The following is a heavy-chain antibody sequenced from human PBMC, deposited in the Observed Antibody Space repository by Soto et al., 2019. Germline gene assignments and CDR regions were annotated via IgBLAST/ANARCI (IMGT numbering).Heavy chain of an antibody. J-gene: IGHJ4*02. CDR1: GFTFSASA. V-gene: IGHV3-73*01. D-gene: IGHD3-22*01. CDR2: IRNKGNNYAT. Sequence: PGGSLRLSSAASGFTFSASAMHWVPQCYGKGLVWVCRIRNKGNNYATAYTASVKGRFTISRDDSKNTLYLQMNSLKTEVTAVYYCTTDPVTMIVVVPSSGWGQGT. CDR3: TTDPVTMIVVVPSSG.